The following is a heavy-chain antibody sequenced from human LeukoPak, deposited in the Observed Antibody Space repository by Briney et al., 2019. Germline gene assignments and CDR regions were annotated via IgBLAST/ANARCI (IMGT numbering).Heavy chain of an antibody. J-gene: IGHJ5*02. Sequence: SGTLSLTCAVSGGSISSSNWWSWVRQPPGKGLEWIGEIYHSGSTNYNPSLKSRVTMSVDKSKNQFSLKLSSVTAADTAVYYCASGGTRKYDWFDPWGQGTLVTVSS. CDR1: GGSISSSNW. D-gene: IGHD3-16*01. V-gene: IGHV4-4*02. CDR2: IYHSGST. CDR3: ASGGTRKYDWFDP.